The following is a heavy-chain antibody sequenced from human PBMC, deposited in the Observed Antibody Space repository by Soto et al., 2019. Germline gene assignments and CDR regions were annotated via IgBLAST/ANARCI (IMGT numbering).Heavy chain of an antibody. CDR3: ARDWTTYYYGMDV. CDR1: GFTFSSYA. J-gene: IGHJ6*02. D-gene: IGHD3-3*01. CDR2: ISYDGSNK. V-gene: IGHV3-30-3*01. Sequence: QVQLVESGGGVVQPGRSLRLSCAASGFTFSSYAMHWVRQAPGKGLEWVAVISYDGSNKYYADSVKGRFTISRDNSKNTLYLQMNRLRAEDTAVYYCARDWTTYYYGMDVWGQGTTVTVSS.